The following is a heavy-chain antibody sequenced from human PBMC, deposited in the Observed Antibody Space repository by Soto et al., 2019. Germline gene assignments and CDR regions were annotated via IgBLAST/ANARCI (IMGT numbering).Heavy chain of an antibody. Sequence: LRLSCAASGFTFSSYAMSWVRQAPGKGLEWVSAISGSGGSTYYADSVKGRFTISRDNSKNTLYLQMNSLRAEDTAVYYCAKDLDFWSGYYRPYFDYWGQGTLVTVSS. CDR3: AKDLDFWSGYYRPYFDY. D-gene: IGHD3-3*01. CDR2: ISGSGGST. V-gene: IGHV3-23*01. CDR1: GFTFSSYA. J-gene: IGHJ4*02.